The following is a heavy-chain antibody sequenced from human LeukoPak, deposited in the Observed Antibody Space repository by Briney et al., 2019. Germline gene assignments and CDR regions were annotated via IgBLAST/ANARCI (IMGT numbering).Heavy chain of an antibody. J-gene: IGHJ4*02. D-gene: IGHD3-3*01. CDR3: ARDFRGGYDFWSGYYTPYYFDY. CDR1: GGSISSYY. CDR2: IYYSGST. Sequence: SETLSLTCTVSGGSISSYYWSWIRQPPGKGLEYIGYIYYSGSTNYNPSLKSRVTISVDTSKNQFSLKLRSVTAADTAVYYCARDFRGGYDFWSGYYTPYYFDYWGQGTLVTVSP. V-gene: IGHV4-59*01.